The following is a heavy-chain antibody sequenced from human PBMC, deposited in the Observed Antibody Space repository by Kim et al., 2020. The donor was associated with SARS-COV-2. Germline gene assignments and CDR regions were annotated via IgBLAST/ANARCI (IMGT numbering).Heavy chain of an antibody. D-gene: IGHD6-19*01. CDR1: GFTFSNYW. Sequence: GVSLRLSCAASGFTFSNYWMTWVRQAPGKGLEWVASIKQDGSEKYYVDSLKGRFTISRDNARNSLYLQMNSLRAEDTAVYYCARDDMRNGWYYFDYWGQGTLVTVSS. J-gene: IGHJ4*02. CDR3: ARDDMRNGWYYFDY. CDR2: IKQDGSEK. V-gene: IGHV3-7*03.